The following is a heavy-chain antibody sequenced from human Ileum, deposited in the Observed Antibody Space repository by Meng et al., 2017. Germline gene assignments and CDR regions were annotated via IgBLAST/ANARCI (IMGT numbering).Heavy chain of an antibody. D-gene: IGHD1-7*01. CDR1: GGSISSSNW. CDR2: IYHSGST. V-gene: IGHV4-4*02. Sequence: QGQLPGSGPGLVKPSGTLSLTCAVSGGSISSSNWWSWVRQPPGKGLEWIGEIYHSGSTNYTPSLKSRVTISVDKSKNQFSLKLSSVTAADTAVYYCASLRYNWNYSADYWGQGTLVTVSS. J-gene: IGHJ4*02. CDR3: ASLRYNWNYSADY.